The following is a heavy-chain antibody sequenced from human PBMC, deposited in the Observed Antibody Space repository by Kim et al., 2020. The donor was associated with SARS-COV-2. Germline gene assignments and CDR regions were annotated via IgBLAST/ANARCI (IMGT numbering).Heavy chain of an antibody. Sequence: GGSLRLSCVASGFTVSSNYMSWVRQAPGKGLQWVSLLYSSGTTYYSDSVKGRFTISRDNSKNTVFLQMNRLRAEDTAVYYCTRSRYGSGDYWGQGALVTVSS. D-gene: IGHD3-10*01. CDR3: TRSRYGSGDY. J-gene: IGHJ4*02. V-gene: IGHV3-66*01. CDR1: GFTVSSNY. CDR2: LYSSGTT.